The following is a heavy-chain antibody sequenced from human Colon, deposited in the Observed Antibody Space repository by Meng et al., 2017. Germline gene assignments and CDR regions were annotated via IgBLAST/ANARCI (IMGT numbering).Heavy chain of an antibody. CDR3: AVGPWELDY. CDR2: IYYSGST. D-gene: IGHD1-26*01. J-gene: IGHJ4*02. Sequence: QVQRQEPGPGLVKPSETLSLTCTVSGGSISSYYWSWIRQPPGKGLEWIGYIYYSGSTNYNPSLKSRVTISVDTSKNQFSLKLSSVTAADTAVYYCAVGPWELDYWGQGILVTVSS. V-gene: IGHV4-59*01. CDR1: GGSISSYY.